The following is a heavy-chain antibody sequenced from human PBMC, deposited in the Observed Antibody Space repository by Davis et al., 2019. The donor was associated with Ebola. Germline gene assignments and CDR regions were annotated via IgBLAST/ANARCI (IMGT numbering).Heavy chain of an antibody. CDR2: IYYSGST. CDR1: GGSFTDYF. D-gene: IGHD3-10*01. Sequence: MPSETLSLTCAVYGGSFTDYFWSWIRQHPGKGLEWIGYIYYSGSTYYNPSLKSRVTISVDTSKNQFSLKLNSVTAADTAVFYCARSNYGSGSYDSWGQGALVTVSS. J-gene: IGHJ5*01. CDR3: ARSNYGSGSYDS. V-gene: IGHV4-30-4*01.